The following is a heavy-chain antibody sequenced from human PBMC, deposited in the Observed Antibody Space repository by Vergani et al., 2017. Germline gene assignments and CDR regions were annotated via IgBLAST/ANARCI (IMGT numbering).Heavy chain of an antibody. D-gene: IGHD6-13*01. J-gene: IGHJ5*02. CDR2: IYYSGST. V-gene: IGHV4-39*01. CDR1: GGSISSSSYY. CDR3: AGHYSRFGQLVLLGWFDP. Sequence: QLQLQESGPGLVKPSETLSLTCTVSGGSISSSSYYWGWIRQPPGKGLEWIGSIYYSGSTYYNPSLKSRVTISVDTSKNQFSLKLSSVTAADTAVYYGAGHYSRFGQLVLLGWFDPWGQGTLVTVSS.